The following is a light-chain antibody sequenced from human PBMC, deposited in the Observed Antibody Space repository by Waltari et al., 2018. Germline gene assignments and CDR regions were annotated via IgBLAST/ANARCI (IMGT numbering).Light chain of an antibody. Sequence: QSALTQPASVSGSPGQSITISCTGTNSDIGKYDLVSWYQQHPGKAPKPLISEVTQRPSGVSNHFSGSKSGNTASLTISGLQPEDEANYYCCSFTDTSIWVFGGGTKLTVL. V-gene: IGLV2-23*02. J-gene: IGLJ3*02. CDR2: EVT. CDR3: CSFTDTSIWV. CDR1: NSDIGKYDL.